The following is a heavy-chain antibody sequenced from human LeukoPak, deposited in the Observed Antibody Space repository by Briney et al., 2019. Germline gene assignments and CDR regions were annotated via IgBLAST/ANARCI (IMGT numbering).Heavy chain of an antibody. J-gene: IGHJ6*02. Sequence: GGSLRLSCAASGFTFSIYSMNWVRQAPGKGLQWVSVIYGGGSTYYADSVKGRFTISRDNSKNTLYLQMNSLRAEDTAVYYCARGSHVLTGYYHYYFFYGMDVWGQGTTVTVSS. D-gene: IGHD3-9*01. CDR3: ARGSHVLTGYYHYYFFYGMDV. CDR1: GFTFSIYS. CDR2: IYGGGST. V-gene: IGHV3-53*01.